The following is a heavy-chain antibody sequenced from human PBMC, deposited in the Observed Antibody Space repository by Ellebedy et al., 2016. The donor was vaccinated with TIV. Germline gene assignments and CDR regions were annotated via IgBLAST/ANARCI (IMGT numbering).Heavy chain of an antibody. Sequence: SETLSLTCAVYGGSFSGYYWSWIRQPPGKGLEWIGEINHSGSTNYNPSLKSRVTISVDTSKNQFSLKLSSVTAADTAVYYCARAYGEYGMDVWGQGTTVTVSS. CDR1: GGSFSGYY. J-gene: IGHJ6*02. CDR2: INHSGST. V-gene: IGHV4-34*01. CDR3: ARAYGEYGMDV. D-gene: IGHD3-10*01.